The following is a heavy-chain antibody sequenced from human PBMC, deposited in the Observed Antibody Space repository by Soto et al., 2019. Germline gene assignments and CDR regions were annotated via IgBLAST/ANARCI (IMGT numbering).Heavy chain of an antibody. CDR3: ARGQEVGAHFFDS. CDR1: GFTFSGFD. Sequence: EVQLVESGGNLVQPGGSLRLSCEASGFTFSGFDMHWVRQPTGKGLEWVLTIGTAGDTYYAVSVKGRFTISRDNAKNSLSLQMTSLRAGETAVYFCARGQEVGAHFFDSWGQGTQVTVSS. J-gene: IGHJ4*02. CDR2: IGTAGDT. V-gene: IGHV3-13*01. D-gene: IGHD2-15*01.